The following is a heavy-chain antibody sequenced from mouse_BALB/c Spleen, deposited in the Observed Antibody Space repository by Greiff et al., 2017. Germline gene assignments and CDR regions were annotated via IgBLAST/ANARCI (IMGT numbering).Heavy chain of an antibody. D-gene: IGHD2-10*01. J-gene: IGHJ1*01. Sequence: EVKLVESGGGLVKPGGSLKLSCAASGFTFSDYYMYWVRQTPEKRLEWVATISDGGSYTYYPDSVKGRFTISRDNAKNNLYLQMSSLKSEDTAMYYCARDRGLLRYFDVWGAGTTVTVSS. CDR3: ARDRGLLRYFDV. CDR2: ISDGGSYT. CDR1: GFTFSDYY. V-gene: IGHV5-4*02.